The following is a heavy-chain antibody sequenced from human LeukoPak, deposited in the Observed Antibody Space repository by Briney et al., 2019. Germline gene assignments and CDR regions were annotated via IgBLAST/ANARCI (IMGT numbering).Heavy chain of an antibody. D-gene: IGHD1-26*01. J-gene: IGHJ2*01. Sequence: GRSLRLSCAASGFTFSSYDMHWVRQAPGTGLEWVAVIWFDGSNKYYADSVKGRFTISRDNSKNTLYLQMNSLRAEDTAVYYCARPSGSYWYFDLWGRGTLVTVSS. CDR3: ARPSGSYWYFDL. CDR2: IWFDGSNK. CDR1: GFTFSSYD. V-gene: IGHV3-33*01.